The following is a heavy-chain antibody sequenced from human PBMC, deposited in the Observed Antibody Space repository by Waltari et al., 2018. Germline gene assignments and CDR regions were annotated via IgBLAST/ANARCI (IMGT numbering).Heavy chain of an antibody. Sequence: EVQLVQSGAEVKKPGEYLKISCTGSGYSFTSSWIGWVRQMTGKVLAWVGLICPWEHGTRYSPSIQVQVTISADKSISTVYLQWSSLKASDTAMYYCARHVSSSYDAEGYFDYWGQGTLVTVSS. J-gene: IGHJ4*02. V-gene: IGHV5-51*01. CDR3: ARHVSSSYDAEGYFDY. D-gene: IGHD6-13*01. CDR2: ICPWEHGT. CDR1: GYSFTSSW.